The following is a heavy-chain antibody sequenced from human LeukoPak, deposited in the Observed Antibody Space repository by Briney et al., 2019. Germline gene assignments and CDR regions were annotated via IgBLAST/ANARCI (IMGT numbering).Heavy chain of an antibody. CDR3: ARGSVVVVAASWFDP. Sequence: GGSLRLSCAASGFTFSSDWMIWVRQAPGKGLEWVANIKPDEGEKYYVDSVKGRFTVSRDNAKNSLYLQMNSLRAEDTAVYYCARGSVVVVAASWFDPWGQGTLVTVSS. D-gene: IGHD2-15*01. CDR1: GFTFSSDW. J-gene: IGHJ5*02. CDR2: IKPDEGEK. V-gene: IGHV3-7*01.